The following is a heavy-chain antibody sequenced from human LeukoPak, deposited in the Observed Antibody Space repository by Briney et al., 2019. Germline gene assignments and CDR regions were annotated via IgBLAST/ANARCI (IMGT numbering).Heavy chain of an antibody. Sequence: GGSLRLSCAASGFTFSDYYMSWIRQAPGKGLEWVSYISSSGSTIYYADSVKGRFTISRDNAKNSLYLQMNSLRAEDTAVYYCARVGEGDGYIPVPRYYFDYWGQGTLVTVSS. CDR1: GFTFSDYY. CDR2: ISSSGSTI. CDR3: ARVGEGDGYIPVPRYYFDY. V-gene: IGHV3-11*04. J-gene: IGHJ4*02. D-gene: IGHD5-24*01.